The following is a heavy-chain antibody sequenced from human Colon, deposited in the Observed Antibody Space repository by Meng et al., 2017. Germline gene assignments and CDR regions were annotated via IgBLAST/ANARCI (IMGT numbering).Heavy chain of an antibody. D-gene: IGHD6-19*01. Sequence: QVQRQESGPGLVGPSGTLSLTCAVSGGSISSSNYWSWVRQPPGKGLEWIGQIYLSGSPSYNPSLESRVTISVDKSKNQLSLRLTSVTAADTAIYYCARHGGWHFDYWGQGTLVTVSS. CDR1: GGSISSSNY. J-gene: IGHJ4*02. V-gene: IGHV4-4*02. CDR2: IYLSGSP. CDR3: ARHGGWHFDY.